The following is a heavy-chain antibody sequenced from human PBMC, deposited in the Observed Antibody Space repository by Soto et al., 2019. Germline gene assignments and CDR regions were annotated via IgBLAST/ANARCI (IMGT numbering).Heavy chain of an antibody. Sequence: SETLSLTCAVYGGSFSGYYWSWIRQPPGKGLEWIGEINHSGSTNYNPSLKSRVTISVDTSKNQFSLKLSSVTAADTAVYYCARARRDGYKWVQFDYWGQGTLVTVSS. CDR1: GGSFSGYY. CDR2: INHSGST. CDR3: ARARRDGYKWVQFDY. D-gene: IGHD5-12*01. V-gene: IGHV4-34*01. J-gene: IGHJ4*02.